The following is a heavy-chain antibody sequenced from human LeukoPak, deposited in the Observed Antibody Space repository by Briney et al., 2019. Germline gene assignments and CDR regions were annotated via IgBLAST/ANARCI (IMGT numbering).Heavy chain of an antibody. J-gene: IGHJ5*02. D-gene: IGHD1-26*01. Sequence: SETLSLTCTVSGGSISTYYWSWIRQPPGKGLEWTGYVYYSGGTNYNPSLKSRVTMSVDTSKNQFSLKLRSVTAADTAVYYCARDPSGSFFNWFDPWGQGTLVTVSS. V-gene: IGHV4-59*01. CDR2: VYYSGGT. CDR3: ARDPSGSFFNWFDP. CDR1: GGSISTYY.